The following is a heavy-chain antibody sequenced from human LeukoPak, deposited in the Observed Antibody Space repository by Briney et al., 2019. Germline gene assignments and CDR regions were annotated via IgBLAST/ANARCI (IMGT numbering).Heavy chain of an antibody. CDR1: RFTFRNYA. CDR3: ATDPVGEFWTGYFNY. CDR2: ISSSGETT. J-gene: IGHJ4*02. V-gene: IGHV3-23*01. D-gene: IGHD3/OR15-3a*01. Sequence: GGSLRLSCAASRFTFRNYAMNWVRQAPGKGLEWVSGISSSGETTYNADSVKGRFTISRDNSKNTLFLQMNSLRAEDTAVYYCATDPVGEFWTGYFNYWGQGTLVTVSS.